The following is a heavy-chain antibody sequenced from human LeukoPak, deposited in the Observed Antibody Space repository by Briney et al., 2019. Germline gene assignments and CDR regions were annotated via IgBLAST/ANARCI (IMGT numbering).Heavy chain of an antibody. CDR2: IYYSGST. CDR1: GYSISSGYY. CDR3: ARPMETPIDAFDI. D-gene: IGHD1-1*01. Sequence: SETLSLTCTVSGYSISSGYYWGWIRQPPGKGLEWIGSIYYSGSTYYNPSLKSRVTISVDTSKNQFSLKLSSVTAADTAVYYCARPMETPIDAFDIWGQGTMVTVSS. J-gene: IGHJ3*02. V-gene: IGHV4-38-2*02.